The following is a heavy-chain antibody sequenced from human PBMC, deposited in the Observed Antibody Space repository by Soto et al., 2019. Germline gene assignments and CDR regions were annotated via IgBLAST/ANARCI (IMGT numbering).Heavy chain of an antibody. CDR2: IYNAGST. CDR3: ARDLWGYCGTDCYPLDV. D-gene: IGHD2-21*02. V-gene: IGHV4-59*01. CDR1: GAYIIGDY. Sequence: SETLPLVSTVSGAYIIGDYWSWIRQPPGKGLGWIGYIYNAGSTVYNPSFKSRVNISVDTSKNQFSLKLNSVTAADTAVYYCARDLWGYCGTDCYPLDVWGEGTTVTVSS. J-gene: IGHJ6*04.